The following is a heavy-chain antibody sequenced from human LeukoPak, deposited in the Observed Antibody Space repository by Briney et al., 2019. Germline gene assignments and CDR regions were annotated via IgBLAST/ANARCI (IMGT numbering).Heavy chain of an antibody. J-gene: IGHJ4*02. V-gene: IGHV3-53*01. CDR2: IYSGGST. CDR3: ARDPPSDN. Sequence: GGSLRLSCAASGFTVSTNYMSWVRQAPGKGLEWVSIIYSGGSTDYADSVKGRFTISRDNSKNTLYLQMNSLRAEDTAVYYCARDPPSDNWGQGTLVTVSS. CDR1: GFTVSTNY. D-gene: IGHD3-22*01.